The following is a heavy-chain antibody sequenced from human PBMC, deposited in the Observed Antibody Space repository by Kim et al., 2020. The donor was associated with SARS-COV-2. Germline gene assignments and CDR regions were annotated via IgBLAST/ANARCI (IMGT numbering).Heavy chain of an antibody. V-gene: IGHV1-69*13. CDR3: ARALSGSGSYLLYYYGMDV. D-gene: IGHD3-10*01. CDR1: GGTFSSYA. CDR2: IIPIFGTA. J-gene: IGHJ6*02. Sequence: SVKVSCKASGGTFSSYAISWVRQAPGQGLEWMGGIIPIFGTANYAQKFQGRVTSNAEESTSTAYMELSSLRSEDTAVYYCARALSGSGSYLLYYYGMDVWGQGTTVTVSS.